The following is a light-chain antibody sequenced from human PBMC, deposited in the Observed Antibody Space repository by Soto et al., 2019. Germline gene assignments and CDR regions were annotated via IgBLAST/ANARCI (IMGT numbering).Light chain of an antibody. CDR2: GAS. Sequence: EIVMTQSPATLSVSPGERATLSCRASQSFTSNLACYQQKPGQAPRLLIYGASTRATGIPARFSGSGSGTEFTLTISSLQSEDFAVYYCQQYNKGPLSFGPGTKVEIK. CDR3: QQYNKGPLS. J-gene: IGKJ3*01. V-gene: IGKV3-15*01. CDR1: QSFTSN.